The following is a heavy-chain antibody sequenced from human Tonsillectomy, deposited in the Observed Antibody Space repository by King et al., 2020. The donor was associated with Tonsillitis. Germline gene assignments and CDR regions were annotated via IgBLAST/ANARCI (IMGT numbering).Heavy chain of an antibody. D-gene: IGHD6-13*01. Sequence: VQLVESGGGLVQPGGSLRLSCAASGFTFSSYAMSWVRQAPGKGLEWVSVIYSGGSSTYYADSVKGRFIISRDNSKNTLYLQMNSLRAEDTAVYYCAIGSWDYWGQGTLVTVSS. J-gene: IGHJ4*02. CDR2: IYSGGSST. CDR3: AIGSWDY. V-gene: IGHV3-23*03. CDR1: GFTFSSYA.